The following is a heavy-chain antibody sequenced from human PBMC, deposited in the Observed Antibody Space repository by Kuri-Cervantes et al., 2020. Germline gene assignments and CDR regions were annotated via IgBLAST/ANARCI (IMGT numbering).Heavy chain of an antibody. Sequence: ASVKVSCKASGYTFTGYYMHWVRQAPGQGLEWMGWMNPNSGNTGYAQKFQGRVTMTRDTSISTAYMELSRLRSDDTAVYYCARLGFGDIYFDYWGQGTLVTVSS. J-gene: IGHJ4*02. CDR1: GYTFTGYY. V-gene: IGHV1-2*02. CDR2: MNPNSGNT. D-gene: IGHD3-10*01. CDR3: ARLGFGDIYFDY.